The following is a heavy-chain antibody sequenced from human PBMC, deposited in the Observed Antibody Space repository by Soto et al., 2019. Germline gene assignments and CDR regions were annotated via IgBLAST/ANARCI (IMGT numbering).Heavy chain of an antibody. J-gene: IGHJ6*02. Sequence: ASVKVSCKASGGTFSSYAISWVRQAPGQGLEWMGGIIPIFGTANYAQKFQGRVTITADESTSTAYMELSSLRSEDTAVYYCARGQEYSYGYYYYGMDVWSQGTTVTVSS. CDR3: ARGQEYSYGYYYYGMDV. V-gene: IGHV1-69*13. D-gene: IGHD5-18*01. CDR2: IIPIFGTA. CDR1: GGTFSSYA.